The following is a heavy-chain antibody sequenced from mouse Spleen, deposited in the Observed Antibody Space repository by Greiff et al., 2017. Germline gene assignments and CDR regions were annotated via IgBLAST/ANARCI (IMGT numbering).Heavy chain of an antibody. D-gene: IGHD1-2*01. CDR3: AREAISYPSYYAMDY. CDR1: GYTFTSYV. J-gene: IGHJ4*01. Sequence: EVQLQQSGPELVKPGASVKMSCKASGYTFTSYVMHWVKQTPGQGLEWIGYINPYNDGTKYNEKFKGKATLTSDKSSSTAYMELSSLTSEDSAVYYCAREAISYPSYYAMDYWGQGTSVTVSS. CDR2: INPYNDGT. V-gene: IGHV1-14*01.